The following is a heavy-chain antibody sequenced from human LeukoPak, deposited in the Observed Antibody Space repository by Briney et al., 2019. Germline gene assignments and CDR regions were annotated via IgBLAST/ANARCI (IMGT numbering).Heavy chain of an antibody. CDR2: IGSDGNKR. V-gene: IGHV3-33*07. D-gene: IGHD6-13*01. CDR1: GFTFSAYA. J-gene: IGHJ4*02. CDR3: ARGRYSSSWKDY. Sequence: PGGSLRLSCEASGFTFSAYAMTWVRQAPGKGLEWVALIGSDGNKRYYADSVKGRFSISRDNSNNTLYLQMNSLGVEDTAAYYCARGRYSSSWKDYWGQGTLVTVSS.